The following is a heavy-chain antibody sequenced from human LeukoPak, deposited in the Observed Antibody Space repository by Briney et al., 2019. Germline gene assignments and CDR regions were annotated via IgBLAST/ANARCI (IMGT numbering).Heavy chain of an antibody. Sequence: GGSLRLSFVASGFTFSIYGMHWVRQAPGKGLEWLAVILFDGSDKYYADSVKGRFTISRDNSKNTLYLQMNSLRAEDTAMYYCARDRPRVGLVYWGQGTLVTVSS. CDR3: ARDRPRVGLVY. CDR2: ILFDGSDK. CDR1: GFTFSIYG. V-gene: IGHV3-33*01. J-gene: IGHJ4*02. D-gene: IGHD2-15*01.